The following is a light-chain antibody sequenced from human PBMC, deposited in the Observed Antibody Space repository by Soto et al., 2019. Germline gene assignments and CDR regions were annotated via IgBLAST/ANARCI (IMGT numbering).Light chain of an antibody. Sequence: IVLTQSPATLSLSPWERATLSCRASQSVSSYLAWYQQKPGQAPRLLIYDASNRATGIPARFSGSGSGTESTHTVTSLQPEDFVTIDSQRYHTHSFSQGTKVDIK. CDR2: DAS. J-gene: IGKJ1*01. V-gene: IGKV3-11*01. CDR1: QSVSSY. CDR3: QRYHTHS.